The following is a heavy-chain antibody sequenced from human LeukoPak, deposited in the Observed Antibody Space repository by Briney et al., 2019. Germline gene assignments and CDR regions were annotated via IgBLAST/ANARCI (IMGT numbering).Heavy chain of an antibody. V-gene: IGHV4-4*02. CDR2: IHHTGST. CDR1: GDSMSSIDW. Sequence: SETLSLTCAVSGDSMSSIDWWSWVRQPPGKGLEWIGEIHHTGSTNYNPSLKSRVTISVDKSKNQFSLNFNSRSAADSAVYYCAANGYYTIEYWGQGTLVTVSS. J-gene: IGHJ4*02. CDR3: AANGYYTIEY. D-gene: IGHD1-26*01.